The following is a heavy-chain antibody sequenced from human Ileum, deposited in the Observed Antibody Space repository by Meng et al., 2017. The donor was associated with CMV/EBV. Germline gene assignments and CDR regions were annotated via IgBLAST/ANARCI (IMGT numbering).Heavy chain of an antibody. CDR2: ISWNSGSI. CDR3: ARDKGYCSRTNCYGAFDI. Sequence: SLKISCAASGFTFDDYAMHWVRQAPGKGLEWVSGISWNSGSIGYADSVKGRFTVSRDNAQNSLHLQMNSLKAEDTAIYYCARDKGYCSRTNCYGAFDIWGQGTMVTVSS. CDR1: GFTFDDYA. J-gene: IGHJ3*02. D-gene: IGHD2-2*01. V-gene: IGHV3-9*01.